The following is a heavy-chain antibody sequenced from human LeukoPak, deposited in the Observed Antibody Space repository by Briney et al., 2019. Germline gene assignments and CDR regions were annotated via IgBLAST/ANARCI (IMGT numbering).Heavy chain of an antibody. CDR2: IYSGDTT. J-gene: IGHJ4*02. Sequence: PGGSLRLSCAASGFSVSSNYMSWVRQAPGKGLEWVSVIYSGDTTYYADSVQGRFTFSRDNSKNTLFLQMHSLRAEDTAVYYCARILHDYGDGTHAYYFDYWGQGTLVTVSS. CDR1: GFSVSSNY. D-gene: IGHD4-17*01. V-gene: IGHV3-53*01. CDR3: ARILHDYGDGTHAYYFDY.